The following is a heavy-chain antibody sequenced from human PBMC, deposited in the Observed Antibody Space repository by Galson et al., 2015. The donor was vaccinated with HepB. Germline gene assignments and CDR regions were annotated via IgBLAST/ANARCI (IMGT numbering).Heavy chain of an antibody. CDR2: IYTSGST. D-gene: IGHD6-19*01. Sequence: LSLTCTVSGGSISSYYWSWIRQPAGKGLEWIGRIYTSGSTNYNPSLKSRVTMSVDTSKNQFSLKLSSVTAADTAVYYCARSPLIAVTGTFDYWGQGTLVTVSS. CDR3: ARSPLIAVTGTFDY. CDR1: GGSISSYY. V-gene: IGHV4-4*07. J-gene: IGHJ4*02.